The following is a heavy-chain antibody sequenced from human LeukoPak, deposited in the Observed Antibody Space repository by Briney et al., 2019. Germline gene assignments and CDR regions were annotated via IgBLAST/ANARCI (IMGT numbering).Heavy chain of an antibody. CDR2: MSPNGGST. Sequence: PGGSLRLSCAASGFTFSSYAMSWVRQAPGKGLEWVSSMSPNGGSTYYADSVKGRFTISGDNSKNTLYLQMNSLRAEDTAVYYCAKAGGYCSSTSCYLFDWGQGTLVTVSS. V-gene: IGHV3-23*01. CDR3: AKAGGYCSSTSCYLFD. CDR1: GFTFSSYA. J-gene: IGHJ4*02. D-gene: IGHD2-2*01.